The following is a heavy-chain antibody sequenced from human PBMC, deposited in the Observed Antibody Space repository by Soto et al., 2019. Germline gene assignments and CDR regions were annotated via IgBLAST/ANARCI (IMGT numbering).Heavy chain of an antibody. V-gene: IGHV4-59*01. D-gene: IGHD5-18*01. CDR2: IYSSGST. CDR1: GGSISNYY. J-gene: IGHJ4*02. Sequence: SETLSLTCTVSGGSISNYYWNWIRQSPGKGLEWIGYIYSSGSTHYNPSLQNRVTISIDTSKNQVSLNVNSVTAADTAVYYCARDHPHSYGVYYFDYLVQGTSVT. CDR3: ARDHPHSYGVYYFDY.